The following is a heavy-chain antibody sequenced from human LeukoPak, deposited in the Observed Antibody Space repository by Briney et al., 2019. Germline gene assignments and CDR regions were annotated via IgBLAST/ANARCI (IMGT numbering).Heavy chain of an antibody. CDR3: ATEAAHEMATMRAPFFDY. CDR1: GYTLTELS. V-gene: IGHV1-24*01. J-gene: IGHJ4*02. CDR2: FGPEDGET. D-gene: IGHD5-24*01. Sequence: ASVKVSCKVSGYTLTELSMHWVRQAPGKGLEWMGGFGPEDGETIYAQKFQGRVTMTEDTSTDTAYMELSSLRSEDTAVYYCATEAAHEMATMRAPFFDYWGQGTLVTVSS.